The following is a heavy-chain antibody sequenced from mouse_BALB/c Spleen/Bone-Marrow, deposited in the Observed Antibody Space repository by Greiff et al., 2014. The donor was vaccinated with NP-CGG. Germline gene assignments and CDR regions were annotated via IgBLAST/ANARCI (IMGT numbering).Heavy chain of an antibody. CDR3: AREGGGLGHFDY. D-gene: IGHD4-1*01. J-gene: IGHJ2*01. CDR2: IYYSGTI. CDR1: GKSITTGNYR. V-gene: IGHV3-5*02. Sequence: EVHLVESGPGLVKPSQAVSNTCTDTGKSITTGNYRWSWIRQFPGNKLDWIVYIYYSGTITYNPSLTSRTTITRDTSKNQFFLEMNSLTAEDTATYYCAREGGGLGHFDYWGQGTTLTVSS.